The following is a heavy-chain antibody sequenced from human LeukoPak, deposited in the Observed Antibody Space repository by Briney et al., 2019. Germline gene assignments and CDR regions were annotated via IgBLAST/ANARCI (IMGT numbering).Heavy chain of an antibody. CDR3: ARRAYGSGSYPFDY. CDR2: IYTSGST. V-gene: IGHV4-61*02. Sequence: SETLSLTCTVSGGSISSGSYYWSWIRQPAGKGLEWIGRIYTSGSTSYNPSLKSRVTISVDTSKNQFSLKLSSVTAADTAVYYCARRAYGSGSYPFDYWGQGTLVTVSS. J-gene: IGHJ4*02. D-gene: IGHD3-10*01. CDR1: GGSISSGSYY.